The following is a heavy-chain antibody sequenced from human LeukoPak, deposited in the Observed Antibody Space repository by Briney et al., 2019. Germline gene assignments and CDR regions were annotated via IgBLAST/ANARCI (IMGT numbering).Heavy chain of an antibody. J-gene: IGHJ3*02. CDR3: ARREESSGDDDAFDI. CDR1: GGSISSYY. D-gene: IGHD2-15*01. CDR2: IYYSGST. V-gene: IGHV4-59*08. Sequence: SETLSLTCTVSGGSISSYYWNWIRQPPGKGLEWIGFIYYSGSTNYNPSVKSRVTISVDTSKNQFSLKLSSVTAADTAVYYCARREESSGDDDAFDIWGQGTMVTVSS.